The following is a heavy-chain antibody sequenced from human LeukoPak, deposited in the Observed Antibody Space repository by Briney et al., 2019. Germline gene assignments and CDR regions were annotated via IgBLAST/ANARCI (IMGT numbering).Heavy chain of an antibody. CDR1: GFSISHYY. Sequence: GSLRLSCAASGFSISHYYMTWVRQTPGKGLDWVSVIYTGGGTNYGDSVKGRFTISRDNSKNTLYLQMNSLRADDTAIYYCARGQAYCGADCYSDWGQGTLVTVSS. J-gene: IGHJ4*02. V-gene: IGHV3-66*01. CDR3: ARGQAYCGADCYSD. D-gene: IGHD2-21*02. CDR2: IYTGGGT.